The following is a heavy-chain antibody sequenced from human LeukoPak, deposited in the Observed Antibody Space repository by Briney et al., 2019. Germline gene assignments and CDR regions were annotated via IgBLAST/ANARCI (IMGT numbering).Heavy chain of an antibody. V-gene: IGHV3-23*01. CDR3: AKLYDSSAYYYMDV. Sequence: GGSLRLSCAASGFTFSNYAMSWVRQAPGTGLEWGSVTSGTGGNTYYADSVKGRFTISRDNSDNTLDLQMNSLRAEDTAVYYCAKLYDSSAYYYMDVWGKGTTVTVSS. CDR1: GFTFSNYA. D-gene: IGHD3-22*01. J-gene: IGHJ6*03. CDR2: TSGTGGNT.